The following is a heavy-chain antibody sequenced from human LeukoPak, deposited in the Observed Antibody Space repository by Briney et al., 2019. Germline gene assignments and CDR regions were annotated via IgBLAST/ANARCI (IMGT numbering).Heavy chain of an antibody. Sequence: GGSLRLSCAGSGFRFSDHYMDWVRQAPGKGREWVGRSRDKANSQTSVYAASVRGRFTIPMDDSETSVNLQMNSLKTEDTAVYYCARSGSLSVGYYYHMDVWGQGTTVTVSS. J-gene: IGHJ6*02. CDR2: SRDKANSQTS. CDR3: ARSGSLSVGYYYHMDV. D-gene: IGHD1-26*01. V-gene: IGHV3-72*01. CDR1: GFRFSDHY.